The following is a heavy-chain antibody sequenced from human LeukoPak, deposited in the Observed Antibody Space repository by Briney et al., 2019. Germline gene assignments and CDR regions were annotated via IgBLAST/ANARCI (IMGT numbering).Heavy chain of an antibody. D-gene: IGHD6-13*01. J-gene: IGHJ4*02. Sequence: PSETLSLTCVVSGGSISSSHWWSWVRPPPGKGLEWIGEIYHSGSTNSNPSLKSRVTISVDKSKNQFSLKLSSVTAADTAVYYCASTIAAAVPDYWGQGTLVTVSS. CDR3: ASTIAAAVPDY. CDR2: IYHSGST. CDR1: GGSISSSHW. V-gene: IGHV4-4*02.